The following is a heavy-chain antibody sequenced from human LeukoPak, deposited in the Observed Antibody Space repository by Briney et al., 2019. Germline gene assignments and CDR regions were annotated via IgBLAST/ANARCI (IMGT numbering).Heavy chain of an antibody. V-gene: IGHV3-30*04. CDR1: GFTFSSYA. D-gene: IGHD6-19*01. J-gene: IGHJ5*02. CDR3: ARDFLAVAGTS. Sequence: GGSLRLSCAASGFTFSSYAMHWVRQAPGKGLEWVAVISYDGSNKYYADSVKGRFTTSRDNSKNTLYLQMNSLRAEDTAVYYCARDFLAVAGTSWGQGTLVTVSS. CDR2: ISYDGSNK.